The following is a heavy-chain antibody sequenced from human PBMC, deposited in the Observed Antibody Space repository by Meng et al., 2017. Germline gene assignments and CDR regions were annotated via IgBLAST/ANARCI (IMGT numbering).Heavy chain of an antibody. D-gene: IGHD1-7*01. CDR1: GYTFIDAY. J-gene: IGHJ4*02. CDR2: IIPSSGDA. CDR3: ARDGGNYDFDY. V-gene: IGHV1-2*06. Sequence: VKLVQFGAEVKKPGASVKLSRRASGYTFIDAYVHWVRPAPGQGLEWMGRIIPSSGDANSAQKFLGRVTLTWDTSISTAYMELSSLRSDDTAIYYCARDGGNYDFDYWGQGTLVTVSS.